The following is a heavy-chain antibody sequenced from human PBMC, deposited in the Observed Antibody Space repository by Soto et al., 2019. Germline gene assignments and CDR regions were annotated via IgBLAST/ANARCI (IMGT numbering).Heavy chain of an antibody. D-gene: IGHD3-9*01. CDR2: ITPNSGYT. Sequence: QLQLTQSGGEARKPGASVRVSCAASGYKFSTYAISWLRQAPGQGLEWMGLITPNSGYTNYAQKFQGRLILTTDIPSSTAYMELTSLRYDDTTIDYCATSYDTGFDPWGQGTLVSVS. CDR3: ATSYDTGFDP. J-gene: IGHJ5*02. V-gene: IGHV1-18*01. CDR1: GYKFSTYA.